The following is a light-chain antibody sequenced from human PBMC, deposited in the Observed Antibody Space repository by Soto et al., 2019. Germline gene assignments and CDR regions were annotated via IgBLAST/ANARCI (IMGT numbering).Light chain of an antibody. J-gene: IGLJ1*01. CDR1: SSDVGGYNY. V-gene: IGLV2-14*01. CDR3: SSYTSSSTLNYV. CDR2: EVS. Sequence: QSALTQPASVSWSPGQSFTISCTGTSSDVGGYNYVSWYQQHPGKAPKLMIYEVSNRPSGVSNRFSGSKSGNTASLTISGLQAEDEADYYCSSYTSSSTLNYVFGTGTKLTV.